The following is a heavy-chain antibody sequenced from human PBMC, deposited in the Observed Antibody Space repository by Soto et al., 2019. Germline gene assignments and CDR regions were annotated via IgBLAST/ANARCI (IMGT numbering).Heavy chain of an antibody. V-gene: IGHV1-69*02. CDR1: GGTFSSYT. CDR2: IIPILGIA. D-gene: IGHD3-10*01. J-gene: IGHJ6*03. CDR3: ASEPGYYYGSGSYYDYYYYMDV. Sequence: SVKVSCKASGGTFSSYTISWVRQAPGQGLEWMGRIIPILGIANYAQKFQGRVTITADKSTSTAYMELSSLRSEDTAVYYCASEPGYYYGSGSYYDYYYYMDVWGKGTTVTVSS.